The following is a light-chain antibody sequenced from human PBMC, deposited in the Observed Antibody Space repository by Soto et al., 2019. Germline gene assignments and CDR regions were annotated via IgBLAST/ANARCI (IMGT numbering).Light chain of an antibody. CDR3: MQATQSPWT. CDR1: QSLVHNDGNTY. CDR2: KIS. J-gene: IGKJ1*01. V-gene: IGKV2-24*01. Sequence: DIVMTQTPLSSPVTLGQAASLSCRSSQSLVHNDGNTYLSWFQQRPGQPPRLLLYKISDRFSGVPDRFSGSGTGTDFIMTISRVEAEDVVVYYCMQATQSPWTFGQGTKVEIK.